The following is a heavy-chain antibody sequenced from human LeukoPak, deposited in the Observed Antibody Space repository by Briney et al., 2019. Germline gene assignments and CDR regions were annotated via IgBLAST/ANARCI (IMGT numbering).Heavy chain of an antibody. J-gene: IGHJ6*02. Sequence: GASLQISCKGSGYSFTSYWIGWVRPMPGKGLEWMGIIYPGDSDTRYSPSFQGQVTISADKSISTAYLQWSSLKASDTAMYYCAKGSTRDYYYYGMDVWGQGTTVTVSS. V-gene: IGHV5-51*01. CDR3: AKGSTRDYYYYGMDV. CDR2: IYPGDSDT. D-gene: IGHD5/OR15-5a*01. CDR1: GYSFTSYW.